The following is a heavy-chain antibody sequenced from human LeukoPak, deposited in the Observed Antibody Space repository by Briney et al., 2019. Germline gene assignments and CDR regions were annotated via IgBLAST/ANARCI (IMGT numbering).Heavy chain of an antibody. V-gene: IGHV3-74*01. J-gene: IGHJ4*02. CDR1: GFTFSSYW. CDR3: ARDGDAPMTDFDY. Sequence: GGSLRLSCAASGFTFSSYWMCWVRQDPGKGLAWVSCIKTDGSITAYAGSVKGRFTISRDNAKNTLYLQMNSLGADDTAVYYCARDGDAPMTDFDYWGQGTLVTVSS. CDR2: IKTDGSIT. D-gene: IGHD2-21*02.